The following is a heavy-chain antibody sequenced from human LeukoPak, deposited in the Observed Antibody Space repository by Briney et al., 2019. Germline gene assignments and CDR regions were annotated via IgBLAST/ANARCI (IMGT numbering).Heavy chain of an antibody. CDR2: INPNSGGT. CDR1: GYTFTGYY. Sequence: EASVKVSCKASGYTFTGYYMHWVRQAPGQGLEWMGWINPNSGGTNYAQKFQGRVTMTRDTSISTAYMELSRLRSDDTAVYYRAHYCSGGSCHSDYWGQGTLVTVSS. V-gene: IGHV1-2*02. J-gene: IGHJ4*02. D-gene: IGHD2-15*01. CDR3: AHYCSGGSCHSDY.